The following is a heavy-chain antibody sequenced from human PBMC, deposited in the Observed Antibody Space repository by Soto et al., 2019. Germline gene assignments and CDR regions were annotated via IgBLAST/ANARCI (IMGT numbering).Heavy chain of an antibody. CDR2: VYHTGTT. J-gene: IGHJ6*02. Sequence: KPSETLSLTCVVCGGPVSGDDLYWSWIRHLPGKGLEWIANVYHTGTTYYNPSLKSRVSMSVDTSQNQFSLILASVTAADTAVYYCARSLVTDYNSRDYHYYFAMDVWGQGTSVTVSS. V-gene: IGHV4-31*02. CDR3: ARSLVTDYNSRDYHYYFAMDV. CDR1: GGPVSGDDLY. D-gene: IGHD3-22*01.